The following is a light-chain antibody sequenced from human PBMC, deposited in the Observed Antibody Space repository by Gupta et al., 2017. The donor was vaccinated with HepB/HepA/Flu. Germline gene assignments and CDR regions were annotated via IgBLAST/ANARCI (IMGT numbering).Light chain of an antibody. J-gene: IGKJ1*01. CDR1: QGISSQ. CDR2: GAS. Sequence: IQMSQSPSSVSASLGDRVTITCRASQGISSQLAWYQQKAGNAPNLLIYGASSVQSGVPSRFSGSGSGTDFTLTISSLQPEDFATYYCQQGNSVPWTFGQGTKVEIK. V-gene: IGKV1-12*01. CDR3: QQGNSVPWT.